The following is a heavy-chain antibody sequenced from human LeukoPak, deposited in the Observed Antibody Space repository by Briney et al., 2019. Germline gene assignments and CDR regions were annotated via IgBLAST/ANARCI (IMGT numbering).Heavy chain of an antibody. CDR1: GGSISSGGYY. CDR2: IYHSGST. J-gene: IGHJ6*02. CDR3: ARVRGYCSSGNCGMDV. D-gene: IGHD2-15*01. Sequence: SETLSLTCTVSGGSISSGGYYWSWIRQPPGKGLEWIGYIYHSGSTYYNPSLKSRVTISVDRSKNQFSLKLSSVTAADTAVYYCARVRGYCSSGNCGMDVWGQGTTVTVSS. V-gene: IGHV4-30-2*01.